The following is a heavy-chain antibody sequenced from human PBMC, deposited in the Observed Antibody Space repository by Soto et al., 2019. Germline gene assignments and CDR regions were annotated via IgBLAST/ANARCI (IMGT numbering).Heavy chain of an antibody. Sequence: PSETLSLTCIVSGSSISPFYWTWIRQPPGRGLEWIGNVFYSGSTNYNPSLNSRVTMLVDRSRNQVSLRLTSVTAADTAVYFCSRLGGYYGEYPNFDYWGQGTRVTVYS. CDR2: VFYSGST. CDR3: SRLGGYYGEYPNFDY. J-gene: IGHJ4*02. D-gene: IGHD4-17*01. CDR1: GSSISPFY. V-gene: IGHV4-59*01.